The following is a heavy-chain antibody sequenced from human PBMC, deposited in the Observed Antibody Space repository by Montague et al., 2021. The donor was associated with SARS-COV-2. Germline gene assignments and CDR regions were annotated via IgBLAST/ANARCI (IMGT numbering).Heavy chain of an antibody. Sequence: CAISGDSVAGLRRRSEEDTQEPPTQPKLVGRTYYRKKWYNDYAVSVRGRVTINPDTSKNQFSLQLNSVTPEDTAIYYCTSGREGNYNVMDVWGQGTTVTVSS. J-gene: IGHJ6*02. V-gene: IGHV6-1*01. CDR1: GDSVAGLRRR. CDR3: TSGREGNYNVMDV. D-gene: IGHD1-1*01. CDR2: TYYRKKWYN.